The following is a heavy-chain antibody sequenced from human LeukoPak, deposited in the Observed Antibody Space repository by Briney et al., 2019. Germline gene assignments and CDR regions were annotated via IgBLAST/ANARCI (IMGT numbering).Heavy chain of an antibody. Sequence: GGSLRLSCAASGFTFSNYDMFWVRQATGKGLDWVSSIGTAGDTYHAGSVKGRFTISRENAENAFYLQMNSLRAEGTAVYYCGASGSGSNRGEEYWGQGTRVTVSS. D-gene: IGHD3-10*01. CDR2: IGTAGDT. V-gene: IGHV3-13*01. CDR3: GASGSGSNRGEEY. CDR1: GFTFSNYD. J-gene: IGHJ4*02.